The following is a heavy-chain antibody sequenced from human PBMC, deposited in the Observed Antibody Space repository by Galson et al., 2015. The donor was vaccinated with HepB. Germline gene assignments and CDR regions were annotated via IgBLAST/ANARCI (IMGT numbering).Heavy chain of an antibody. J-gene: IGHJ4*02. CDR3: VRGNINFDH. V-gene: IGHV6-1*01. Sequence: CAISGDSVSSNGAAWNWIRQSPSRGLEWLGRTYYRSKWYNEYAVSVKSRITISPDTSKNQFSLQLNSVTPEDTAVYYCVRGNINFDHWGQGSLVTVPS. CDR1: GDSVSSNGAA. CDR2: TYYRSKWYN.